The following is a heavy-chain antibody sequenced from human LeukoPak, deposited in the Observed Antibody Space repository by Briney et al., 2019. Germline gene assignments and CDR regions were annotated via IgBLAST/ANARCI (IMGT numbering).Heavy chain of an antibody. CDR1: GFTFSNYW. CDR3: TRDRLGFDP. Sequence: PGGSLRLSWAASGFTFSNYWMHWVRQVPGKGLVWVSRIDSDGLTTSYADSVKGRFTISRDNAKNTLYLQMNSLRVEDTAVYYCTRDRLGFDPWGQGTLVTVSS. V-gene: IGHV3-74*01. CDR2: IDSDGLTT. J-gene: IGHJ5*02.